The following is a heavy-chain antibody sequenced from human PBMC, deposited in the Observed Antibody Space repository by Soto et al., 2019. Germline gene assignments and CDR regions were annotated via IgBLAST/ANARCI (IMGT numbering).Heavy chain of an antibody. CDR3: ARLSVAWFDP. J-gene: IGHJ5*02. Sequence: QVQLQESGPGLVKPSETLSLTCTVSGGSVSSGSYHWGWIRQPPGKGLEWIGYIYHSGSTNYNPTRKRRVTISVDTSKNQFSLSLTSVTAADTAVYYCARLSVAWFDPWGQGTLVTVAS. V-gene: IGHV4-61*01. D-gene: IGHD6-19*01. CDR1: GGSVSSGSYH. CDR2: IYHSGST.